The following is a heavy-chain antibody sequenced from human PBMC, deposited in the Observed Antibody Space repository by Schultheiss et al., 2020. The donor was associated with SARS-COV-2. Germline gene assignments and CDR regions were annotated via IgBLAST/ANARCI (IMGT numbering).Heavy chain of an antibody. CDR2: IYHSGST. CDR3: ARGHQQLVLLH. Sequence: SQTLSLTCTVSGGSVSSGSYYWSWIRQPPGKGLEWIGSIYHSGSTNYNPSLKSRVTISVDKSKNQFSLKLSSVTAADTAVYYCARGHQQLVLLHWGQGTLVTVS. CDR1: GGSVSSGSYY. J-gene: IGHJ4*02. D-gene: IGHD6-13*01. V-gene: IGHV4-39*07.